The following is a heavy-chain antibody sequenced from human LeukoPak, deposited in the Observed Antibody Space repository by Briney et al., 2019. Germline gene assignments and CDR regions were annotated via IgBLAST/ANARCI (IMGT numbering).Heavy chain of an antibody. Sequence: GGSLRLYCAASGFTFSDYWMSWVRQAPGKGLEWVANIKQDGREKYYVDSVKGRFSISRDNARNSVYLQMNSLRAEDTAVYYCARDIHRYYGDYWGQGALVIVSS. D-gene: IGHD3-3*01. CDR1: GFTFSDYW. CDR3: ARDIHRYYGDY. J-gene: IGHJ4*02. V-gene: IGHV3-7*01. CDR2: IKQDGREK.